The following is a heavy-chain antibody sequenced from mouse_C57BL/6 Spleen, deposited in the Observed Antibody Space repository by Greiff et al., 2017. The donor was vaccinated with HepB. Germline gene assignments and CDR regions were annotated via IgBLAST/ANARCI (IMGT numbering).Heavy chain of an antibody. Sequence: QVQLQQSGAELVRPGASVTLSCKASGYTFTDYEMHWVKQTPVHGLEWIGAIDPETGGTAYNQKFKGKAILTADKSSSTAYMELRSLTSEDSAVYYCTRPNWDVHYFDYWGQGTTLTVSS. CDR3: TRPNWDVHYFDY. V-gene: IGHV1-15*01. J-gene: IGHJ2*01. CDR1: GYTFTDYE. CDR2: IDPETGGT. D-gene: IGHD4-1*01.